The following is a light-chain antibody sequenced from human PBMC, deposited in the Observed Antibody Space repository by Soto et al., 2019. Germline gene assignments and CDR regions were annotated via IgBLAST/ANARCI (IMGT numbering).Light chain of an antibody. J-gene: IGKJ1*01. CDR2: RAS. V-gene: IGKV1-5*03. Sequence: DIQITQSPSIVAASVGDSLTITRRGSPSSSSWLAWYQQKPGKAPKLLIYRASTLESGVPSRFSGSGSGTEFTLTISSLQPDDFATYYCQHYDSYSEAFGQGTKVDIK. CDR1: PSSSSW. CDR3: QHYDSYSEA.